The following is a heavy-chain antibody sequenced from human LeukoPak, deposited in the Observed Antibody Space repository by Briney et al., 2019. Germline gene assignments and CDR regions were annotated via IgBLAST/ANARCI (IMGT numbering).Heavy chain of an antibody. J-gene: IGHJ4*02. V-gene: IGHV3-23*01. CDR3: AKAGLAAAGTNY. D-gene: IGHD6-13*01. CDR2: ISGSGYTT. Sequence: TGGSLRLSCTASGFTFSNYGMSWVRQAPGKGLEWVSAISGSGYTTYYAVSVKGRFTISRDNPKNTLYLQMNSLRAEDTAVYYCAKAGLAAAGTNYWGQGTLVTVSS. CDR1: GFTFSNYG.